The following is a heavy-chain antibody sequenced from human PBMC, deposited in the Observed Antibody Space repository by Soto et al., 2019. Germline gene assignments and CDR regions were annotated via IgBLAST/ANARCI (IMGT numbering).Heavy chain of an antibody. CDR3: ARVSSGLTRPTYYYYYGMDV. J-gene: IGHJ6*02. D-gene: IGHD6-19*01. Sequence: GASVKVSRKASGDTFSTYSITWMRQAPGRGLEWVGGIIPRSAKSNYAQKFQGRVTITADESTSTAYMELSSLRSEDTAVYYCARVSSGLTRPTYYYYYGMDVWGQGTTVTVSS. CDR2: IIPRSAKS. V-gene: IGHV1-69*13. CDR1: GDTFSTYS.